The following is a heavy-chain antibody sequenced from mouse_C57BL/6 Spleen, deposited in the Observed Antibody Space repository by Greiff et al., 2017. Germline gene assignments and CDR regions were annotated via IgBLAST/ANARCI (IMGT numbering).Heavy chain of an antibody. CDR1: GYTFTSYD. J-gene: IGHJ2*01. Sequence: QVQLKQSGPELVKPGASVKLSCKASGYTFTSYDINWVKQRPGQGLEWIGWIYPRDGSTKYNEKFKGKATLSVDTSYSTAYMELPSLTSEDTAVYFCARVIGTSYFDYWGQGTTLTVSS. V-gene: IGHV1-85*01. CDR2: IYPRDGST. CDR3: ARVIGTSYFDY. D-gene: IGHD2-14*01.